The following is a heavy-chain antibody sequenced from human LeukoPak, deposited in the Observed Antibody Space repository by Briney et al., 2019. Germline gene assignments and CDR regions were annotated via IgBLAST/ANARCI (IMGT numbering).Heavy chain of an antibody. CDR3: ARDFGPLAYCGRDCYSADWYFDL. J-gene: IGHJ2*01. V-gene: IGHV4-39*07. D-gene: IGHD2-21*02. CDR1: GGSISSSSYY. Sequence: SETLSLTCTVSGGSISSSSYYWGWIRQPPGKGLEWIGSIYYSGSTYYNPSLKSRVTISVDTSKNQFSLKLSSVTAADTAVYYCARDFGPLAYCGRDCYSADWYFDLWGRGTLVTVSA. CDR2: IYYSGST.